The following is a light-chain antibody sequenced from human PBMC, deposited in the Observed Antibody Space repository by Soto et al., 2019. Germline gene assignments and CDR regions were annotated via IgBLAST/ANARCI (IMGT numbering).Light chain of an antibody. J-gene: IGKJ4*01. CDR1: QSLTNNY. Sequence: EIVLTQSPGTLSLSPGERATLSCRASQSLTNNYLAWYQQKPGQAPRLLIYAASSRATGIPDRFSGSGSETDFTLTISRLEPEDFAVYYCQQYGSSLPVTFGGGPNVEIK. CDR2: AAS. V-gene: IGKV3-20*01. CDR3: QQYGSSLPVT.